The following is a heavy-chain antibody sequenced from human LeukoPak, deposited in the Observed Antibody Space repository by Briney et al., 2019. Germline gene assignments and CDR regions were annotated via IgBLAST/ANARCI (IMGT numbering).Heavy chain of an antibody. D-gene: IGHD3-16*01. Sequence: GGSLRLSCAASGYTFSSHGLTWVRQAPGKRLEWVSTINGAGDNPYYAETVKGRFTISRDNSKNTLYLQMHSLRAEDTAIYYCAKVSVCYGCYLDYWGQGTLVTVS. J-gene: IGHJ4*02. CDR1: GYTFSSHG. CDR2: INGAGDNP. CDR3: AKVSVCYGCYLDY. V-gene: IGHV3-23*01.